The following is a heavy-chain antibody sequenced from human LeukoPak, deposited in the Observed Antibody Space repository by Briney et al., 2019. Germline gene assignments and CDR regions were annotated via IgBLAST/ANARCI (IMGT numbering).Heavy chain of an antibody. V-gene: IGHV3-23*01. Sequence: GGTLRLSCAVSGFTITAYAMSWVRHSPGKGLEWVSGIGITSEYIHYADSVKGRFTISRDNSKNTVYLEMSSLRAEDAAVYYCAKDPNGDYVGAFDTWGQGTMVIVSS. CDR2: IGITSEYI. D-gene: IGHD4-17*01. J-gene: IGHJ3*02. CDR3: AKDPNGDYVGAFDT. CDR1: GFTITAYA.